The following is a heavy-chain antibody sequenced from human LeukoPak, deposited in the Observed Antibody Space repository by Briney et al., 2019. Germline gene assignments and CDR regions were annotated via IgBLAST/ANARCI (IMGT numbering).Heavy chain of an antibody. CDR2: ISGSGGST. V-gene: IGHV3-23*01. Sequence: SGGSLRLSCAASGFTFSSYAMSWVRQAPGKGLEWVSAISGSGGSTGYADSVKGRFTISRDNAKNSLYLQMNSLRAEDTALYHCARGIAVADYWGQGTLVTVSS. D-gene: IGHD6-19*01. CDR1: GFTFSSYA. J-gene: IGHJ4*02. CDR3: ARGIAVADY.